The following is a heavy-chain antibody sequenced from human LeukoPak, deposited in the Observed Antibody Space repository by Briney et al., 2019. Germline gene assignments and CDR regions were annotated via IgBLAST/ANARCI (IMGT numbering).Heavy chain of an antibody. D-gene: IGHD1-26*01. J-gene: IGHJ3*02. CDR3: TTDRWELLSAFDI. CDR1: GFTFSSYE. V-gene: IGHV3-15*01. CDR2: IKSKTDGGTT. Sequence: GGSLRLSCGASGFTFSSYEMNWVRQAPGKGLEWVGRIKSKTDGGTTDYAAPVKGRFTISRDDSKNTLYLQMNSLKTEDTAVYYCTTDRWELLSAFDIWGQGTMVTVSS.